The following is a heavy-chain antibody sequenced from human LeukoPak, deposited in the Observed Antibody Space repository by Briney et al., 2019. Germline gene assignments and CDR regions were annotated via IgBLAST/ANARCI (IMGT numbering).Heavy chain of an antibody. D-gene: IGHD4-11*01. Sequence: PSQTLSLTCTVSGGSISSGSYYWSWIRQPAWKGLEWIGRIYTSGSTNYNPSLKSRVTISVDTSKNQFSLKLSSVTAADTAVYYCARAVTPTYYYYYMDVWGKGTTVTVSS. CDR2: IYTSGST. CDR1: GGSISSGSYY. CDR3: ARAVTPTYYYYYMDV. J-gene: IGHJ6*03. V-gene: IGHV4-61*02.